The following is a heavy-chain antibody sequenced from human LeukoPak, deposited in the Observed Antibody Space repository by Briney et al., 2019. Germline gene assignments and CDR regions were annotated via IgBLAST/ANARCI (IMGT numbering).Heavy chain of an antibody. V-gene: IGHV4-39*02. CDR3: ARLGSRGYNDLFDP. CDR1: GDSISSSNYY. CDR2: IYYSGTT. Sequence: SETLSLTCTVSGDSISSSNYYWGWIRQPPGKGLEWIGSIYYSGTTYYNPSLTSRVTISLDMSKNLFSLKLSSVTAADTAVYYCARLGSRGYNDLFDPWGQGTLVTVSS. J-gene: IGHJ5*02. D-gene: IGHD5-24*01.